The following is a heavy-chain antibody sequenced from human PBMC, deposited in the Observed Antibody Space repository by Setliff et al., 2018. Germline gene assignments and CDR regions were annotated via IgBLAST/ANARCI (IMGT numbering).Heavy chain of an antibody. CDR1: GGTFSNSA. CDR2: IIPIFGTA. D-gene: IGHD5-12*01. J-gene: IGHJ4*02. CDR3: ARDSGGSGYPDY. V-gene: IGHV1-69*13. Sequence: SVKVSCKAFGGTFSNSAINWVRQAPGQGLEWMGGIIPIFGTANYAQKFQGRVTITADESTSTAYMELSSLSSEDTAVYYCARDSGGSGYPDYWGQGTLVTVSS.